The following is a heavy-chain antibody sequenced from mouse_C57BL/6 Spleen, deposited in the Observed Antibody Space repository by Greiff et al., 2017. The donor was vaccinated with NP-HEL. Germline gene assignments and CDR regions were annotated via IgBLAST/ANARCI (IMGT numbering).Heavy chain of an antibody. D-gene: IGHD2-4*01. V-gene: IGHV1-22*01. J-gene: IGHJ4*01. Sequence: EVQLQQSGPELVKPGASVKMSCKASGYTFTDYNMHWVKQSHGKSLEWIGYINPNNGGTSYNQKFKGKATLTVNKSSSTAYMELRSLTSEESAVYYFARLPYDYDNAMDYWGQGTSVTVSS. CDR1: GYTFTDYN. CDR3: ARLPYDYDNAMDY. CDR2: INPNNGGT.